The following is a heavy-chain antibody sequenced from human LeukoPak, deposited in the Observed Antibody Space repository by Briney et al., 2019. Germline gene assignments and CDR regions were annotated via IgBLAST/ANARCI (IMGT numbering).Heavy chain of an antibody. Sequence: GGSLRLSCAASGFTFSSYSMNWVRQAPGKGLEWVSSISSSSSYIYYADSVKGRFTISRDNAKNMMYLQMNSLRAEDTAVYFCGRITGGYNLVDYWGQGTLVTVSS. CDR3: GRITGGYNLVDY. CDR2: ISSSSSYI. V-gene: IGHV3-21*01. J-gene: IGHJ4*02. CDR1: GFTFSSYS. D-gene: IGHD5-24*01.